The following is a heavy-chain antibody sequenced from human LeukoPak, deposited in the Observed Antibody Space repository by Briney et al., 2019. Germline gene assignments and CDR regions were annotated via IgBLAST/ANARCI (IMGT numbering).Heavy chain of an antibody. CDR2: IYYSGSA. Sequence: SETLSLTCIVSGGSISNSSYYWGRIRPPPGKGLEWIGSIYYSGSAYYNPSLKSRVTISVDTSKNQFSLKLTSVTAADTAVYYCARHWVVTPNYWGQGTLVTVSS. CDR1: GGSISNSSYY. J-gene: IGHJ4*02. V-gene: IGHV4-39*01. CDR3: ARHWVVTPNY. D-gene: IGHD4-23*01.